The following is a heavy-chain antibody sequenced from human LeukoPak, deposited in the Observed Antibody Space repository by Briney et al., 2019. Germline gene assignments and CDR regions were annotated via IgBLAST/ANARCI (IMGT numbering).Heavy chain of an antibody. D-gene: IGHD3-3*01. CDR1: GYTFTSYG. CDR2: ISAYNGNT. Sequence: ASVKVSCKASGYTFTSYGISWVRQAPGQGLEWMGWISAYNGNTNYAQKLQGRVTITTDTSTSTAYMELRSLRSDDTAVYYCARDRGYDFWSGYLGYYYYGMDVWGQGTTVTVSS. J-gene: IGHJ6*02. CDR3: ARDRGYDFWSGYLGYYYYGMDV. V-gene: IGHV1-18*01.